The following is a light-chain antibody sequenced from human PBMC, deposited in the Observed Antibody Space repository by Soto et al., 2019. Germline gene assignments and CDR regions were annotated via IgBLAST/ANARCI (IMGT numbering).Light chain of an antibody. J-gene: IGLJ2*01. CDR1: SSNIGAGYD. CDR3: QSYDSSLSVV. V-gene: IGLV1-40*01. Sequence: SVLTPPPSVSGAPGQRVTISCTGSSSNIGAGYDVHWYPQLPGTAPKLLIYGNSNRPSGVPDRFSGSKSGTSASLAIAGLQAEDEADYYCQSYDSSLSVVFGGGTKRTVL. CDR2: GNS.